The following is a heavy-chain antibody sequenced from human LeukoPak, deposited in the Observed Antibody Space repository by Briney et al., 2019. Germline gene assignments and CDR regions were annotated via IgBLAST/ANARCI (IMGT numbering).Heavy chain of an antibody. D-gene: IGHD5-24*01. CDR2: IIPILGIA. Sequence: SVKVSCKASGGTFSSYTISWVRQAPGQGLEWMGRIIPILGIANYAQKFQGRVTITADKSTSTAYMELSSLRSEDTAVYYCARGYGYDPPHYYYGMDVWGQGTTVTVSS. CDR3: ARGYGYDPPHYYYGMDV. CDR1: GGTFSSYT. V-gene: IGHV1-69*02. J-gene: IGHJ6*02.